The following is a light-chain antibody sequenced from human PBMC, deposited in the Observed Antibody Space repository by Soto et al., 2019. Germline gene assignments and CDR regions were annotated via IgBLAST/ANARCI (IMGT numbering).Light chain of an antibody. CDR1: QRVTNNY. V-gene: IGKV3-20*01. J-gene: IGKJ1*01. CDR3: HQYGSSPRT. Sequence: EVVLTQSPGTLSLSPGEGATLSCRASQRVTNNYLAWYQQKPGHPPKLLIYGASSRATGIPDRFSGSGSGTDFTLTISKTELEDFAVYFCHQYGSSPRTFGQGTKVDIK. CDR2: GAS.